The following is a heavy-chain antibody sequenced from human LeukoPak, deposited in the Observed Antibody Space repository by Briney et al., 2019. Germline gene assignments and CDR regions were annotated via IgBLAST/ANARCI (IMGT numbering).Heavy chain of an antibody. J-gene: IGHJ4*02. CDR3: ARDMVRGVYFDY. CDR2: IYTSGST. V-gene: IGHV4-4*07. Sequence: SETLSLTCTVSGGSVSSYYWSWIRQPAGKGLEWIGRIYTSGSTNYNPSLKSRVTMSVDTSKNQFSLKLSSVTAADTAVYYCARDMVRGVYFDYWGQGTLVTVSS. CDR1: GGSVSSYY. D-gene: IGHD3-10*01.